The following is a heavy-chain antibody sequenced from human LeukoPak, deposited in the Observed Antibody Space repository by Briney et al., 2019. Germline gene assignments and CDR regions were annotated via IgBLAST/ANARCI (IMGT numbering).Heavy chain of an antibody. J-gene: IGHJ6*02. CDR1: GGSFSGYY. V-gene: IGHV4-34*01. Sequence: SETLSLTCAVYGGSFSGYYWSWIRQPPGKGLEWIGEINHSGSTNYNPSLKSRVTISVDTSKNQFSLKLSSVTAADTAVYYCARGGHSSAQRGGSCYGYYYYYYGMDVWGQGTTVTVSS. CDR2: INHSGST. D-gene: IGHD2-15*01. CDR3: ARGGHSSAQRGGSCYGYYYYYYGMDV.